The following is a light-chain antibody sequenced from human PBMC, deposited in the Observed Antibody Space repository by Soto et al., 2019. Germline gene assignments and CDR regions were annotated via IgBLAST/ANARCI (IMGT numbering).Light chain of an antibody. J-gene: IGKJ1*01. CDR1: QSVSST. CDR2: GAS. Sequence: IVMTQSPATLSVSPGERATLSCRASQSVSSTLAWYPQKPGQAPRLISCGASTRATGIPARVSGSGSGTEFTLTISSLQSEDFAVYYCHQYNNWPPWTFGQGTKGEIK. V-gene: IGKV3-15*01. CDR3: HQYNNWPPWT.